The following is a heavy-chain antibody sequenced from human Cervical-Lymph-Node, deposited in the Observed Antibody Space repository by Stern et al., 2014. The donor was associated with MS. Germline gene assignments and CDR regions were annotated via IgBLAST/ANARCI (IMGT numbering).Heavy chain of an antibody. CDR1: GGSISSYY. J-gene: IGHJ6*02. D-gene: IGHD2-15*01. Sequence: QVQLQESGPGLVKPSETLSLTCTVSGGSISSYYWSWIRQPPGKGLEWIGYIYYSGSTNYNPSLKGRVTISVDTSKNQVSLKLSSVTAADTAVYYCARGAGYSDGMDVWGQGTTVTVSS. CDR3: ARGAGYSDGMDV. CDR2: IYYSGST. V-gene: IGHV4-59*01.